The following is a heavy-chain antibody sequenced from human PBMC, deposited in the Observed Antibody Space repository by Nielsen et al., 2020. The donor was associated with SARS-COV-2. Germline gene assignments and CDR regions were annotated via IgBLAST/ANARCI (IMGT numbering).Heavy chain of an antibody. CDR3: ARDLFVIVYYDSSANWFDP. V-gene: IGHV3-7*01. J-gene: IGHJ5*02. D-gene: IGHD3-22*01. CDR2: INQLGSEK. CDR1: GFTFSSYW. Sequence: GESLKISCTASGFTFSSYWMSWVRQAPGKGLEWVAKINQLGSEKYYVDSVKGRFTISRDNAKNSLYLQMNSLRAEDTAVYYCARDLFVIVYYDSSANWFDPWGQGTLVTVSS.